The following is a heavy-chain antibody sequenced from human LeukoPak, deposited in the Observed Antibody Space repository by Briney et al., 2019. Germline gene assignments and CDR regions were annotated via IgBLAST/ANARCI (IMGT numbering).Heavy chain of an antibody. CDR1: GDSVSSPSHH. CDR3: ARGGPYYDFWSGYLPFDY. CDR2: IYYTGNT. J-gene: IGHJ4*02. V-gene: IGHV4-39*02. D-gene: IGHD3-3*01. Sequence: SETLSLTCTVSGDSVSSPSHHWAWIRQPPGKGLEWIASIYYTGNTYYNPSLKSRLSISIDASKNYFSLKLSSVTAADTAVYYCARGGPYYDFWSGYLPFDYWGQGTLVTVSP.